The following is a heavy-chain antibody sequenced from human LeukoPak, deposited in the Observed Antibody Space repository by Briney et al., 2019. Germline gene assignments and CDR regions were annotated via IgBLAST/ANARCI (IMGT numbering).Heavy chain of an antibody. D-gene: IGHD4-23*01. CDR2: ISSSSIYI. CDR1: GFTFSSYN. V-gene: IGHV3-21*01. CDR3: ARAKGGNAHSNY. Sequence: GGSLRLSCAASGFTFSSYNMNWVRQAPGKGLEWVSSISSSSIYIYYADSVKGRFTISRDNAKNSLYLQMNSLRAEDTAVYYCARAKGGNAHSNYWGQGTLVTVSS. J-gene: IGHJ4*02.